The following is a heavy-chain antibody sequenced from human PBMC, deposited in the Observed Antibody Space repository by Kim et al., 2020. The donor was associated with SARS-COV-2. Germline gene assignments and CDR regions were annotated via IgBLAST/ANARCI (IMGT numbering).Heavy chain of an antibody. CDR2: ISSSSSYI. Sequence: GGFLRLSCAASGFTFSSYSMNWVRQAPGKGLEWVSSISSSSSYIYYADSVKGRFTISRDNAKNSLYLQMNSLRAEDTAVYYCARDPSRSGSYYPFDYWGQGTLVTVSS. CDR1: GFTFSSYS. J-gene: IGHJ4*02. V-gene: IGHV3-21*01. D-gene: IGHD3-10*01. CDR3: ARDPSRSGSYYPFDY.